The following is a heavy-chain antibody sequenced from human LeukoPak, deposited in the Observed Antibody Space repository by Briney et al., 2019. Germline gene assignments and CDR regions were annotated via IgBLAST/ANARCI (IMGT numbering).Heavy chain of an antibody. CDR3: ARGREYSSSWYYYYYYYYMDV. Sequence: ASVEVSCKASGYTFTGYYMHWVRQATGQGLEWMGWMNPNSGNTGYAQKFQGRVTMTRNTSVSTAYMELSSLRSEDTAVYYCARGREYSSSWYYYYYYYYMDVWGKGTTVTVSS. J-gene: IGHJ6*03. CDR1: GYTFTGYY. D-gene: IGHD6-13*01. V-gene: IGHV1-8*02. CDR2: MNPNSGNT.